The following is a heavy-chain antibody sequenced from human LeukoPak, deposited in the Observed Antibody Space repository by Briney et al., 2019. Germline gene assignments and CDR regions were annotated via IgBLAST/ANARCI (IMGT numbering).Heavy chain of an antibody. CDR2: IIPIFGTA. V-gene: IGHV1-69*13. CDR3: ARSAGYSSGDYYFDY. Sequence: SVKVPCKASGGTFSSYAISWVRQAPGQGLEWMGGIIPIFGTANYAQKFQGRVTITADESTSTAYMELSSLRSEDTAVYYCARSAGYSSGDYYFDYWGQGTLVTVSS. D-gene: IGHD6-19*01. J-gene: IGHJ4*02. CDR1: GGTFSSYA.